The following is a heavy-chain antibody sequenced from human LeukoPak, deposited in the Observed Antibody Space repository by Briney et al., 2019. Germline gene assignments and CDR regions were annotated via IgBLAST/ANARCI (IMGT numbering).Heavy chain of an antibody. CDR1: GFIFSTYG. CDR3: AKDGQVGAIGYFDY. D-gene: IGHD1-26*01. Sequence: GGSLRLSCEASGFIFSTYGMHWVRQAPGKGLEWVAVVWSGGNNKYYSDSVKGRFTISRDNSKNTLYLQMNSLRAEDTAVYYCAKDGQVGAIGYFDYRGQGTLVTVSS. V-gene: IGHV3-33*06. J-gene: IGHJ4*02. CDR2: VWSGGNNK.